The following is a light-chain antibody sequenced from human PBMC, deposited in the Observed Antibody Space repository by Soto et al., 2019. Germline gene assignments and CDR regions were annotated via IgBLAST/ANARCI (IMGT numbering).Light chain of an antibody. CDR3: QQYNSYSWT. J-gene: IGKJ1*01. CDR2: DAS. Sequence: DIQMTQSPSSLSASVGDRVTITCRASQSISSWLAWYQQKPGKAPKLLIYDASTLESGVPSRFSGSRSGTEFTLTISSLQPDDFATYYCQQYNSYSWTSGQGTKVDNK. V-gene: IGKV1-5*01. CDR1: QSISSW.